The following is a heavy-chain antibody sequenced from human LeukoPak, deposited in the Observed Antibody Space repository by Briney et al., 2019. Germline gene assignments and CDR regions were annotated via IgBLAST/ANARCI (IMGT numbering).Heavy chain of an antibody. D-gene: IGHD2-2*01. CDR1: GGSISSYY. CDR3: ARAYCSSTSCYPADY. V-gene: IGHV4-4*07. CDR2: IYTSGST. Sequence: SETLSLTCTVSGGSISSYYWSWIRQPAGKGLEWIGRIYTSGSTNYNPSLKSRVTMSVDTSKNQFSLKLSSVTAADTAVYYCARAYCSSTSCYPADYWGQGTLVTVSS. J-gene: IGHJ4*02.